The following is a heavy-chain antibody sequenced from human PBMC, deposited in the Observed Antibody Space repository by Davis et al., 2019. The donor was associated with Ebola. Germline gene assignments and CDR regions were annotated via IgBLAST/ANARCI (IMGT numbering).Heavy chain of an antibody. CDR2: VRSHGSDD. CDR3: ARDSDDYSFDY. V-gene: IGHV3-30*02. J-gene: IGHJ4*02. CDR1: GFTFNIFD. Sequence: GGSLRLSCAASGFTFNIFDMHWVRQAPGRGLERVAFVRSHGSDDHYADSVKGRFTISRDNSKNTLYLQMNSLRPEDTAVYYCARDSDDYSFDYWGQGTLVTVSS. D-gene: IGHD4-11*01.